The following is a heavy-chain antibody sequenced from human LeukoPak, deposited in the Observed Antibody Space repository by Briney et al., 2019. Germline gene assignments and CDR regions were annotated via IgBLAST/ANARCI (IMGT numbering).Heavy chain of an antibody. CDR3: ASDRRGYSSSWYMVDY. Sequence: GGSLRLSCAASGFTVSSNYMTWVRQAPGKGLEWVSVIYSGGSTYYADSVKGRFTISRDNSKNTLYLQMNSLRAEDTAVYYCASDRRGYSSSWYMVDYWGQGTLVTVSS. V-gene: IGHV3-66*01. J-gene: IGHJ4*02. CDR1: GFTVSSNY. D-gene: IGHD6-13*01. CDR2: IYSGGST.